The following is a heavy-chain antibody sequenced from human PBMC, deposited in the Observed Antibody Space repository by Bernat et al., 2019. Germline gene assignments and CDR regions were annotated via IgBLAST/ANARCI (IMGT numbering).Heavy chain of an antibody. J-gene: IGHJ6*02. CDR2: ISYDGSNK. D-gene: IGHD3-10*01. CDR3: AKGFERFRYYYGMDV. Sequence: QVQLVESGGGVVQPGRSLRLSCAASGFTFSSYGMHWVRQAPGKGLEWVAVISYDGSNKYYADSVKGRFTISRDNSKNTLYLQMNSLRAEDTAVYYCAKGFERFRYYYGMDVWGQGTTVTVSS. CDR1: GFTFSSYG. V-gene: IGHV3-30*18.